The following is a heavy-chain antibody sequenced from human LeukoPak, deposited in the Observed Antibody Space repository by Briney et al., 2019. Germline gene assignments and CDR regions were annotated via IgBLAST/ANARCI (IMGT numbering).Heavy chain of an antibody. CDR1: GYTFTSYG. CDR2: ISAYNGNT. D-gene: IGHD3-10*01. J-gene: IGHJ5*02. CDR3: ARDFGYYGSGSYYWFDP. V-gene: IGHV1-18*04. Sequence: ASVKVSCKASGYTFTSYGISWVRQASGQGLEWMGWISAYNGNTNYAQKLQGRVTMTTDTSTSTAYMELRSLRSDDTAVYYCARDFGYYGSGSYYWFDPWGQGTLVTVSS.